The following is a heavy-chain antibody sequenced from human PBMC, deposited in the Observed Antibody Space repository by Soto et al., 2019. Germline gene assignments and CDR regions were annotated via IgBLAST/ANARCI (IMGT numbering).Heavy chain of an antibody. Sequence: SETLSLTCAVSGGSISSGGYPWSWIRQPPGKGLEWIGYIYHSGSTYYNPSLKSRVTISVDRSKNQFSLKLSSVTAADTAVYYCAMGPPFYWGQGFRVTVSS. CDR1: GGSISSGGYP. J-gene: IGHJ4*02. CDR3: AMGPPFY. CDR2: IYHSGST. V-gene: IGHV4-30-2*01.